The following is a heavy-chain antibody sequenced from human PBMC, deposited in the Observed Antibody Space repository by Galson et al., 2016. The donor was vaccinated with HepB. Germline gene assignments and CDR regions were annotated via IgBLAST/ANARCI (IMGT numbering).Heavy chain of an antibody. CDR3: AKRPYSYGWHYGMDV. CDR1: RLTFSNFG. J-gene: IGHJ6*02. CDR2: ITSGGTT. Sequence: SLRLSCAASRLTFSNFGMNWFRQAPGKGLEWVSGITSGGTTYYADSVKGRFTISRDNSKNILYLQMKSLRDEDTAVYYCAKRPYSYGWHYGMDVWGQGTTVTVSS. V-gene: IGHV3-23*01. D-gene: IGHD5-18*01.